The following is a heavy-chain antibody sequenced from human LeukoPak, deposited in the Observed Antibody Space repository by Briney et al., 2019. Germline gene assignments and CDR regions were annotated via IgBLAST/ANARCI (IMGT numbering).Heavy chain of an antibody. D-gene: IGHD5-24*01. V-gene: IGHV3-23*01. CDR1: GFTISNYP. CDR3: AKPRDGRYQFDF. Sequence: GGSLRLSCEASGFTISNYPMSWVRQAPGKGLEWVSVIVGSGGSTYYADSVKGRFTISRDNSKNTLYLQMNSLRAEDTAVYYCAKPRDGRYQFDFWGQGTLVTVSS. CDR2: IVGSGGST. J-gene: IGHJ4*02.